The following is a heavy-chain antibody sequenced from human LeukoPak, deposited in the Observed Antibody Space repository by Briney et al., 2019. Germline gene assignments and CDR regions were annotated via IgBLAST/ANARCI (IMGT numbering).Heavy chain of an antibody. CDR1: GYTFTSYD. J-gene: IGHJ3*02. Sequence: ASVKVSCKASGYTFTSYDINWVRQATGQGLEWMGWINPNSGGTNYAQKFQGRVTMTRDTSISTAYMELSRLRSDDTAVYYCARTPLYSGSNDAFDIWGQGTMVTVSS. V-gene: IGHV1-2*02. CDR3: ARTPLYSGSNDAFDI. CDR2: INPNSGGT. D-gene: IGHD1-26*01.